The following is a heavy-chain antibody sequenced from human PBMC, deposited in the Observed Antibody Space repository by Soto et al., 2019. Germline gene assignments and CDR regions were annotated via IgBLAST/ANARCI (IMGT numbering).Heavy chain of an antibody. D-gene: IGHD5-18*01. CDR3: AIAPRVKYGYPSYFDY. V-gene: IGHV4-59*01. CDR1: GGSISSYY. J-gene: IGHJ4*02. Sequence: QVQLQESGPGLVKPSETLSLTCTVSGGSISSYYWSWIRQPPGKGLEWLGYIYYSGSTNYNPSLKSRVTISVDPSKNQFSLKLSSVAAADTAVYYCAIAPRVKYGYPSYFDYWGQGTLGTVSS. CDR2: IYYSGST.